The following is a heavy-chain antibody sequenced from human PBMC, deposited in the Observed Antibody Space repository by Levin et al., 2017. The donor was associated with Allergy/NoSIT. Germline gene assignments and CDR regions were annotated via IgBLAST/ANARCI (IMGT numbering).Heavy chain of an antibody. CDR1: GFSLSTSGMC. Sequence: SGPTLVKPTQTLTLTCTFSGFSLSTSGMCVNWIRQPPGKALEWLARIDWDDDKFYITSLKTRLSISKDTSKNQVVLTMTNMDPVDTATYYCARAIVAATNAFDIWGQGTMVTVSS. J-gene: IGHJ3*02. CDR3: ARAIVAATNAFDI. D-gene: IGHD1-26*01. CDR2: IDWDDDK. V-gene: IGHV2-70*17.